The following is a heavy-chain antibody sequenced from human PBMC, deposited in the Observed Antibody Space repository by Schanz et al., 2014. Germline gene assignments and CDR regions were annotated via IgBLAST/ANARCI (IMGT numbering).Heavy chain of an antibody. CDR3: AGGHSTRLGRGSHYYKDV. CDR1: GGSISSYY. D-gene: IGHD4-4*01. V-gene: IGHV4-59*01. Sequence: QVQLQESGPGVVKPSQTLSLTCTVSGGSISSYYWSWIRQSPGKGPEWIGYITYSGGTNHNASLKSRVTIAGSPAQNQFPLKVTAGTAAGTANYYFAGGHSTRLGRGSHYYKDVRGKGTTVTVSS. CDR2: ITYSGGT. J-gene: IGHJ6*03.